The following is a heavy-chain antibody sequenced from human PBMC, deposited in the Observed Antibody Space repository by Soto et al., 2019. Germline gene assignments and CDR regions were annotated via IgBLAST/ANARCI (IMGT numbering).Heavy chain of an antibody. CDR3: ARDYTYYFDY. J-gene: IGHJ4*02. V-gene: IGHV4-34*01. CDR1: GGSFSGYY. D-gene: IGHD2-2*02. CDR2: INHSGST. Sequence: QVQLQQWGAGLLKPSETLSLTCAVYGGSFSGYYWSWIRQPPGKGLEWIGEINHSGSTNYNPSLKGRVTISVDTSKNHFSLKLSSVTAADTAVYYCARDYTYYFDYWGQGTLVTVSS.